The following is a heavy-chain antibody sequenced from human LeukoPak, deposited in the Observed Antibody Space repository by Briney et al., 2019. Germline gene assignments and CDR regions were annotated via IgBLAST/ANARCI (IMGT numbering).Heavy chain of an antibody. J-gene: IGHJ5*02. CDR1: GYTFTGYY. V-gene: IGHV1-2*02. CDR3: ARSKSAAVAGRGWFDP. CDR2: INPNSGGT. D-gene: IGHD6-19*01. Sequence: ASVKVSCKASGYTFTGYYMHWVRQAPGQGLEWVGWINPNSGGTNYAQKFQGRVTMTRDTSISTAYMELSRLRSDDTAVYYCARSKSAAVAGRGWFDPWGQGTLVTVSS.